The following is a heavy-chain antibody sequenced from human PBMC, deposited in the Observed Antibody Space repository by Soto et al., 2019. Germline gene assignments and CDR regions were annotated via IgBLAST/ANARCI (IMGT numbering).Heavy chain of an antibody. CDR2: IFYDGSKT. CDR1: GFSFRDYG. Sequence: PGGSLRLSCAASGFSFRDYGMHWVRQAPGKGMDWVAVIFYDGSKTDYADSVKGRFTISRDNYKNTLYLQINSLRAEDTAVYYCARDDLRHYYDSSGYYYYYYGMDVWGQGTTVTVSS. CDR3: ARDDLRHYYDSSGYYYYYYGMDV. D-gene: IGHD3-22*01. V-gene: IGHV3-33*01. J-gene: IGHJ6*02.